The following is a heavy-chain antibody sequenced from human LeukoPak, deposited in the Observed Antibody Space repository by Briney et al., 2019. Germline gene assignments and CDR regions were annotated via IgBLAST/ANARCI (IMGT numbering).Heavy chain of an antibody. CDR1: GDSVSRDTAA. CDR3: GRDRCGSSWYYFDN. D-gene: IGHD6-13*01. V-gene: IGHV6-1*01. CDR2: TYYRSKWYN. Sequence: SQTLSLTCALSGDSVSRDTAAWNWVRQSPSRGLEWLGRTYYRSKWYNDYAVSVKSRITINPDTSKNQFSLQLNSVTPEDTAVYYCGRDRCGSSWYYFDNWGQGSLVTVSS. J-gene: IGHJ4*02.